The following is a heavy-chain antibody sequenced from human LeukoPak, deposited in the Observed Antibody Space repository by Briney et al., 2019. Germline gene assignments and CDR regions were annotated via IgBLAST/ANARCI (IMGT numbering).Heavy chain of an antibody. CDR2: IYYSGST. J-gene: IGHJ5*02. D-gene: IGHD3-10*01. CDR3: ARDYYGSGSYYAPLAP. CDR1: GGSFSGYY. V-gene: IGHV4-34*11. Sequence: SETLSLTCAVYGGSFSGYYWGWIRQPPGKGLEWIGSIYYSGSTYYNPSLKSRATISVDTSKNQFSLKLSSVTAADTAVYYCARDYYGSGSYYAPLAPWGQGTLVTVSA.